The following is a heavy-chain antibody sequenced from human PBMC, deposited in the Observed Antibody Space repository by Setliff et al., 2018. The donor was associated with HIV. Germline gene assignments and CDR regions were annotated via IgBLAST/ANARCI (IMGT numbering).Heavy chain of an antibody. CDR1: GGSISNYY. V-gene: IGHV4-4*09. D-gene: IGHD2-15*01. J-gene: IGHJ4*02. CDR2: IYSSGST. CDR3: ASQYCSAGSCFSDY. Sequence: SETLSLTCTVSGGSISNYYWSWIRQPPGKGLEWIGNIYSSGSTNYNPSLKSRVTISVDTSKNQFSLTLSAVTATDTAVYYCASQYCSAGSCFSDYWGQGTRVTVSS.